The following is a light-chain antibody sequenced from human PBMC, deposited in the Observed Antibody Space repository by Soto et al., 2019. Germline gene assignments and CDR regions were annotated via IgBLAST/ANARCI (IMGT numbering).Light chain of an antibody. CDR3: GTWDSSLSGVV. J-gene: IGLJ2*01. V-gene: IGLV1-51*01. CDR1: NSNIGTKN. CDR2: DNI. Sequence: QSVLTQPPSVSAAPGQTVTISCSGSNSNIGTKNVCWYQQLPGTAPKLLIYDNIKRPSWIPDRFSASKSGTSATLAITGLQTGDEADYYCGTWDSSLSGVVFGGGTKLTVL.